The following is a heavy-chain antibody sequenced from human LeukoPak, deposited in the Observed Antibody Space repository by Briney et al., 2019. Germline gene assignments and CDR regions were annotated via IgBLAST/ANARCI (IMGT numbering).Heavy chain of an antibody. CDR2: INWNGGST. Sequence: GGSLRLSCAASTFSFDDYGMSWVRQAPGKGLEWVSGINWNGGSTGYADSVKGRFTISRDNAKNSLYLQMNSLRAEDTALYYCATHSSGWYLRSQIDYWGQGTLVTVSS. V-gene: IGHV3-20*04. D-gene: IGHD6-19*01. CDR3: ATHSSGWYLRSQIDY. CDR1: TFSFDDYG. J-gene: IGHJ4*02.